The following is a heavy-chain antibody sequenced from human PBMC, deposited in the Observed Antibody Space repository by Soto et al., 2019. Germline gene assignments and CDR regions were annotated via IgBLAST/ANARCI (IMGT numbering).Heavy chain of an antibody. D-gene: IGHD6-6*01. CDR3: ARDSAPAAPPDY. V-gene: IGHV4-31*03. Sequence: SETLSLTCTVSGGSISSGGYYWSWIRQHPGKGLEWIGYIYYSGSTYYNPSLKSRVTISVDTSKNQFSLKLSSVTAADTAVYYCARDSAPAAPPDYWGQGTLVTVSS. J-gene: IGHJ4*02. CDR2: IYYSGST. CDR1: GGSISSGGYY.